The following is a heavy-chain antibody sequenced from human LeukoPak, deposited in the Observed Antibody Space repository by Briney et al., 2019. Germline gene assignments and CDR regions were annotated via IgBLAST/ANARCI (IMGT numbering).Heavy chain of an antibody. CDR2: ISYDGSNK. CDR3: AREGGSYYDGVVFDY. D-gene: IGHD1-26*01. Sequence: TGGSLRLSCAASGFTFSSYAMHWVRQAPGKGLEWVAVISYDGSNKYYADSVKGRFTISRDNSKNTLYLQMNSLRAEDTAVYYCAREGGSYYDGVVFDYWGQGTLVTVSS. V-gene: IGHV3-30*04. CDR1: GFTFSSYA. J-gene: IGHJ4*02.